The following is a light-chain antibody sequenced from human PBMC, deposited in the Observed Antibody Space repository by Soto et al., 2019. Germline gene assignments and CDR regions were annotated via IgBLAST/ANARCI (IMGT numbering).Light chain of an antibody. CDR2: GAS. J-gene: IGKJ5*01. Sequence: EVLMTQSPDTLYVSPGERVTLTCRASQSVSSSYLAWYQQKPGQAPRLLIYGASSRATGIPDRFSGSGAGTDFTLTISRLEPEDFAVYYCQQYGSSLITFGQGTRLEIK. CDR1: QSVSSSY. CDR3: QQYGSSLIT. V-gene: IGKV3-20*01.